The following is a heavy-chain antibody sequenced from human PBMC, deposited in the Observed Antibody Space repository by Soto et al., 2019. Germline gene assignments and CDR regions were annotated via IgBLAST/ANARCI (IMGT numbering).Heavy chain of an antibody. CDR2: IDPDSVAT. CDR1: VYSLTGYY. J-gene: IGHJ6*02. Sequence: ASVKVSCEASVYSLTGYYIHWVRQAPGQGLEWMGWIDPDSVATNYAQKYKGRVTLARDTSISTAYMELSRLRSHATAVYYCDRDCCNDYHYSAMDVSGQGTTVTASS. CDR3: DRDCCNDYHYSAMDV. V-gene: IGHV1-2*02. D-gene: IGHD2-15*01.